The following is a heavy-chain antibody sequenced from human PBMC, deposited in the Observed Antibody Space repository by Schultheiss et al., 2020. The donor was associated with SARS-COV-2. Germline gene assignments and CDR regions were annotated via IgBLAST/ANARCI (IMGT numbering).Heavy chain of an antibody. D-gene: IGHD4-17*01. J-gene: IGHJ4*02. V-gene: IGHV4-61*02. CDR2: IYTSGST. Sequence: SETLSLTCTVSGGSISSGSYYWSWIRQPAGKGLEWIGRIYTSGSTNYNPSLKSRVTISVDTSKNQFSLKLSSVTGTDTAVYYCARGDYATLDYWGQGTLVTVSS. CDR3: ARGDYATLDY. CDR1: GGSISSGSYY.